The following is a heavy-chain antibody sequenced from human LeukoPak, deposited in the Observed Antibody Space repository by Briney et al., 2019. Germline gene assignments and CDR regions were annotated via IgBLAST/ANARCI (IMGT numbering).Heavy chain of an antibody. D-gene: IGHD2-15*01. Sequence: SETLSLTCTVSGGSISSYYWSWIRQPAGKGLEWIGRIYTSGSTNYNPSLKSRVTMSVDTSKNQFSLKLSSVTAADTAVYYCARDTVDCSGGSCYSNWFGPWGQGTLVTVSS. CDR3: ARDTVDCSGGSCYSNWFGP. J-gene: IGHJ5*02. V-gene: IGHV4-4*07. CDR1: GGSISSYY. CDR2: IYTSGST.